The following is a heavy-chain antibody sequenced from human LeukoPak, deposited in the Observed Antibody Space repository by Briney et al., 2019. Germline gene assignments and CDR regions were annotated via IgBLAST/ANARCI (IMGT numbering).Heavy chain of an antibody. J-gene: IGHJ3*02. Sequence: SVKVSCKASGGTFSSYAISWVRQAPGQGLEWMGGIIPIFGTANYAQKFQGRVTITTDESTSTAYMELSSLRSEDTAVYYCARRNYYAVGAFDIWGQGTMVTVSS. CDR2: IIPIFGTA. V-gene: IGHV1-69*05. CDR1: GGTFSSYA. D-gene: IGHD4-11*01. CDR3: ARRNYYAVGAFDI.